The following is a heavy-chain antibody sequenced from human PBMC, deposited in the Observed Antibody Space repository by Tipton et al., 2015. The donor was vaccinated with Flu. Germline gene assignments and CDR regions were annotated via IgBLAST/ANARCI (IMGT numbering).Heavy chain of an antibody. Sequence: SLRLSCAASGFTFSSYGMHWVRQAPGKGLEWVAVISYDGSNKYYADSVKGRFTISRDNSKNTLYLQMNSLRAEDTAVYYCAKDYFTDYYDSSGSFDYWGQGTLVTVSS. V-gene: IGHV3-30*18. CDR1: GFTFSSYG. CDR3: AKDYFTDYYDSSGSFDY. J-gene: IGHJ4*02. D-gene: IGHD3-22*01. CDR2: ISYDGSNK.